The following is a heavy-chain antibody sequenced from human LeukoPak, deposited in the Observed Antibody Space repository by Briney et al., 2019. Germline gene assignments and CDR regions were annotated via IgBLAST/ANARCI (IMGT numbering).Heavy chain of an antibody. CDR3: ARDRLAVAGQGDYFDY. D-gene: IGHD6-19*01. Sequence: GSLRLSCAASGFTFSRYAMHWVRQAPGKGLEWVAVISYDGSNKYYADSVKGRFTISRDNSKNTLYLQMNSLRAEDTAVYYCARDRLAVAGQGDYFDYWGQGTLVTVSS. CDR2: ISYDGSNK. CDR1: GFTFSRYA. J-gene: IGHJ4*02. V-gene: IGHV3-30*04.